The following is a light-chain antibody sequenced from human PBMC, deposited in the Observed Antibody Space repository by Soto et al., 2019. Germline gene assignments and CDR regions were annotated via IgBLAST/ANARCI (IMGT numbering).Light chain of an antibody. Sequence: DTRMSQSPATLSGSVGDRDTIPCRASQTISSCLAWYQQKPGEAPKLLIYDASALPRGVPSRFSGSGSGTKFTLTIASLQPDDFATYYCQQYETFSGTFGPGTKVDIK. J-gene: IGKJ1*01. CDR1: QTISSC. V-gene: IGKV1-5*01. CDR3: QQYETFSGT. CDR2: DAS.